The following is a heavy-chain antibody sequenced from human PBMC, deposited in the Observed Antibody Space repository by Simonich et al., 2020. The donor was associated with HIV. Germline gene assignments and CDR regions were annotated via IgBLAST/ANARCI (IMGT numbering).Heavy chain of an antibody. CDR3: AHRGLPYGSIWYYFDY. CDR1: GFSFRTRGVG. D-gene: IGHD6-13*01. J-gene: IGHJ4*02. Sequence: QITLKESGPTLVKPTQTLTLTCTFSGFSFRTRGVGVGWKRQPPGKALEWLALIYWNDDKRYSPSLKSRLTITKDTSKNQVVLKMTNMDPVDTATYYCAHRGLPYGSIWYYFDYWGQGTLVSVSS. V-gene: IGHV2-5*01. CDR2: IYWNDDK.